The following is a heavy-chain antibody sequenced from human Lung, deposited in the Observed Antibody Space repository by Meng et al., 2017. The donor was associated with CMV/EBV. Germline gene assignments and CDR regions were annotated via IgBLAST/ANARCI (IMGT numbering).Heavy chain of an antibody. D-gene: IGHD3-3*01. Sequence: GGSLRLXCAASGFTFSAYSMNWVRQAPGKGLEWVSSISTTSTYIYYADSMKGRFTISRDNAKNLLFLQMNSLSVEDTAVYYCAGFGVAITNGLDVWGQGSTVTFSS. J-gene: IGHJ6*02. V-gene: IGHV3-21*01. CDR2: ISTTSTYI. CDR1: GFTFSAYS. CDR3: AGFGVAITNGLDV.